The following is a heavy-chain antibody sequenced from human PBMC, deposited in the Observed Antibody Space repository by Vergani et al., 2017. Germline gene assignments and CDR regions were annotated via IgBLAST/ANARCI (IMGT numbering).Heavy chain of an antibody. V-gene: IGHV4-59*11. CDR2: IHYSENT. J-gene: IGHJ5*02. CDR3: ASDTHSGQRADR. CDR1: FDSIRNLY. D-gene: IGHD6-19*01. Sequence: QVQLQESGSGLVKSSETLSLTCSVSFDSIRNLYCNWIRQPPGKGLEWIGSIHYSENTNYNPSLKTRVTISVDTTKNQFSLTLTSVTAADTAVYYCASDTHSGQRADRWGQGILVTV.